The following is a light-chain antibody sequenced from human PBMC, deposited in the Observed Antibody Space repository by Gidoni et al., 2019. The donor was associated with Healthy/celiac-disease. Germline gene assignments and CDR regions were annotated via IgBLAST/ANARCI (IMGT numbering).Light chain of an antibody. Sequence: QSALTQPRSVSGSPGQSVTISCTGTSSDVGGYNYVSCDQQHPGKAPILMIYDVSKRPSWVPDRFSGSKSGNTASLTISGLQAEDEADYYCCSYAGSYTVVFGGGTKLTVL. CDR2: DVS. V-gene: IGLV2-11*01. CDR3: CSYAGSYTVV. J-gene: IGLJ2*01. CDR1: SSDVGGYNY.